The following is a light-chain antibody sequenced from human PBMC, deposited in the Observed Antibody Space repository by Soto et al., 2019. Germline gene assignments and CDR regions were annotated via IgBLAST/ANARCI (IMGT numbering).Light chain of an antibody. Sequence: EIVMTQSPATPSVSPGERATLSCRAGQSVNINLAWYHQKPGQAPRLLIYGASTRATGIPARFSGSGSGTEFTLTISRLEPEDFAVYYCQQYGSSGTFGQGTKVDI. J-gene: IGKJ1*01. CDR2: GAS. CDR1: QSVNIN. V-gene: IGKV3-15*01. CDR3: QQYGSSGT.